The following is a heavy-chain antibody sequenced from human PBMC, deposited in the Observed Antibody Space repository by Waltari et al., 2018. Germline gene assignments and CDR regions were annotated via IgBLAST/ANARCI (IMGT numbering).Heavy chain of an antibody. CDR1: GGSISSHY. D-gene: IGHD5-18*01. CDR3: ARDGYSYGRNAFDI. J-gene: IGHJ3*02. V-gene: IGHV4-59*11. Sequence: QVQLQESGPGLVKPSETLSLTCTVSGGSISSHYWSWLRQPPGKGLEWIGYIYYSGSTNYNPSLKSRVTISVDTSKNQFSLKLSSVTAADTAVYYCARDGYSYGRNAFDIWGQGTMVTVSS. CDR2: IYYSGST.